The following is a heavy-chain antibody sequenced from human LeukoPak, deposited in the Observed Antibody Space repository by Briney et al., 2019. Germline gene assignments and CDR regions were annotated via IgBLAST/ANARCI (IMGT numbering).Heavy chain of an antibody. V-gene: IGHV4-39*01. CDR1: GGSISSSSYY. Sequence: SETLSLTCTVSGGSISSSSYYWGWIRQPPGKGLEWIGSIYYSGSTYYNPSLKSRVTISVDTSKNQFSLKLSSVTAADTALYYCARLANYMVRGVIIGYYYYYMDVWGKGTTVTVSS. CDR2: IYYSGST. CDR3: ARLANYMVRGVIIGYYYYYMDV. J-gene: IGHJ6*03. D-gene: IGHD3-10*01.